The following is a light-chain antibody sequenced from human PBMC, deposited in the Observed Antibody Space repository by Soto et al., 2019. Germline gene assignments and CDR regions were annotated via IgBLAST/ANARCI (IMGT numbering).Light chain of an antibody. CDR2: KAS. CDR3: QPYKSYSKT. CDR1: QSISSW. V-gene: IGKV1-5*03. Sequence: DIQMPQSPSTLSASVGDRVTITCRASQSISSWLAWYQQKPGKAPKLLIYKASSLESGVPSRFSGSGSGTAFTLTISSLPPDDFATYYCQPYKSYSKTFGQGTKVEIK. J-gene: IGKJ1*01.